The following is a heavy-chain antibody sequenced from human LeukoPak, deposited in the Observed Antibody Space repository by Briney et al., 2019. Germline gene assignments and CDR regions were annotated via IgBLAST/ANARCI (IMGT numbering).Heavy chain of an antibody. V-gene: IGHV3-7*01. D-gene: IGHD6-19*01. CDR1: GFTFSSYW. CDR2: IKQDGSEK. CDR3: VAWQWLVPY. J-gene: IGHJ4*02. Sequence: GGSLGLSCAASGFTFSSYWMSWVRQAPGKGLEWVANIKQDGSEKYYVDSVKGRFTISRDNAKNSLYLQMNSLRAEDTAVYYCVAWQWLVPYWGQGTLVTVSS.